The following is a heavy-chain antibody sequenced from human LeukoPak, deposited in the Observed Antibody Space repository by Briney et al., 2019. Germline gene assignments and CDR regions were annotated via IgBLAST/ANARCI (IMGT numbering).Heavy chain of an antibody. CDR1: GYTFTSYA. CDR2: INAGNGNT. Sequence: GESLKISCKASGYTFTSYAMHWVRQAPGQRLEWMGWINAGNGNTKYSQKFQGRVTITRDTSASTAYMELSSLRSEDTAVYYCARARLTSYYYYYGMDVWGQGTTVTVSS. J-gene: IGHJ6*02. CDR3: ARARLTSYYYYYGMDV. V-gene: IGHV1-3*01.